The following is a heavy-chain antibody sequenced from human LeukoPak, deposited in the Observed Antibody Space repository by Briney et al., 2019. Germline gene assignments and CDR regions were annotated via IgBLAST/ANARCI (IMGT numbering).Heavy chain of an antibody. J-gene: IGHJ4*02. CDR2: ISGSGGST. D-gene: IGHD6-6*01. CDR3: ARIGYSSSSFDY. Sequence: GGSLRLSCAASGFTFSDYSMNWVRQAPGKGLEWVSAISGSGGSTYYADSVKGRFTISRDNSKNTLYLQMNSLRAEDTAVYYCARIGYSSSSFDYWGQGTLVTVSS. CDR1: GFTFSDYS. V-gene: IGHV3-23*01.